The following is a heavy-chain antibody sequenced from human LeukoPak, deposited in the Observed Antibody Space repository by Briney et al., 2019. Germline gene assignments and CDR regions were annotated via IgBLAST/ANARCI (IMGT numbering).Heavy chain of an antibody. CDR1: GGSFSGYY. V-gene: IGHV4-34*01. CDR3: ARGRGSSSWYST. D-gene: IGHD6-13*01. Sequence: PSETLSLTCAVYGGSFSGYYWSWIRQPPGKGLEWIGEINHSGSTNYNPSLKSRVTISVDASKNQFSLKLSSVTAADTAVYYCARGRGSSSWYSTRGQGTLVTVSS. J-gene: IGHJ4*02. CDR2: INHSGST.